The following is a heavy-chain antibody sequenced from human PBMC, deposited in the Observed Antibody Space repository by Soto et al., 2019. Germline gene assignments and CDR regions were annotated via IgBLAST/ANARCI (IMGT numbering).Heavy chain of an antibody. D-gene: IGHD6-13*01. J-gene: IGHJ6*02. CDR3: ARVPQIAAGYGMDV. V-gene: IGHV3-30-3*01. CDR2: ISHDGSNK. Sequence: QVQLVESGGGVVQPGRSLRLSCAASGFTFSSYAMHWVRQAPGKGREWVAVISHDGSNKYYADSVKGRFTISRDNSKNTLYLQMNSLRADATAVYYCARVPQIAAGYGMDVWGQGTTVTVSS. CDR1: GFTFSSYA.